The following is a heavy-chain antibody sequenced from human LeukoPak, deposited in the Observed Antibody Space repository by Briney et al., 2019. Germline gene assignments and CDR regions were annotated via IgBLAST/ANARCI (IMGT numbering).Heavy chain of an antibody. J-gene: IGHJ4*02. CDR2: INPSGGST. CDR3: ARDLAAKYGDYGY. D-gene: IGHD4-17*01. Sequence: GASVKVSCKVSGYTLTELSMHWVRQAPGQGLEWMGIINPSGGSTTYAQKFQGRVTMTRDTSTSTVYMELSSLRSEDTAVYYCARDLAAKYGDYGYWGQGTLVTVSS. CDR1: GYTLTELS. V-gene: IGHV1-46*01.